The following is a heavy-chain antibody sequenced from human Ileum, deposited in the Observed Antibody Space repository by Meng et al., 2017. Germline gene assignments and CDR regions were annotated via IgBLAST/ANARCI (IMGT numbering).Heavy chain of an antibody. CDR1: GDSISSRDW. CDR2: ISQESGRT. V-gene: IGHV4-4*02. J-gene: IGHJ4*02. Sequence: QGQLQGPGPGLVKPSGTLSRTCAVSGDSISSRDWWSWVRQPPGKGLEWIGEISQESGRTNYNPSLKSRVTISLDKSKNQFSLNLNSVTAADTAVYYCVRNEGYSLGDWGQGTLVTVSS. D-gene: IGHD2-21*01. CDR3: VRNEGYSLGD.